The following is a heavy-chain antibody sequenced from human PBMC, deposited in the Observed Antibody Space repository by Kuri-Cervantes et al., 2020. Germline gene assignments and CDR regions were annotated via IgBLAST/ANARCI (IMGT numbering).Heavy chain of an antibody. CDR1: GFTFSDYY. J-gene: IGHJ3*02. Sequence: LSLTGAASGFTFSDYYMSWIRQAPGKGLEWVSYISDSLSTIYYADSVKGRFTISRDNAKNSLYLQMNSLRAEDTAVYYCARGPPYADAFDIWGQRTMVTVSS. CDR3: ARGPPYADAFDI. V-gene: IGHV3-11*01. CDR2: ISDSLSTI.